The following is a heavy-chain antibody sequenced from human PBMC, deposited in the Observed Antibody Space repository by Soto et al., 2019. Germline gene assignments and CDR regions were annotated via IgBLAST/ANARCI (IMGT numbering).Heavy chain of an antibody. CDR3: AREATAHSSGWHF. V-gene: IGHV1-69*12. D-gene: IGHD6-19*01. CDR1: GGTFSSFG. CDR2: IIPMFGTV. J-gene: IGHJ4*02. Sequence: QVQLVQSGAEVKKPGSSVKVSCKASGGTFSSFGIDWARQAPGQGLEWMGDIIPMFGTVTYAQKFQGRVTITADESTTTVYMELSSLRSEDTAVYYCAREATAHSSGWHFWGQGTLVTVSS.